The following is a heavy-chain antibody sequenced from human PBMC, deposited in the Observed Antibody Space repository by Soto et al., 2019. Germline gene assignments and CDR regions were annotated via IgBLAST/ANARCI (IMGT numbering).Heavy chain of an antibody. D-gene: IGHD6-13*01. J-gene: IGHJ4*02. V-gene: IGHV3-33*01. CDR3: ARAGEERQLVRTTYFDY. Sequence: GGSLRLSCAASGFTFSSYGMHWVRQAPGKGLEWVAVIWYDGSNKYYADSVKGRFTISRDNSKNTLYLQMNSLRAEDTAVYYCARAGEERQLVRTTYFDYWGQGTLVTVFS. CDR1: GFTFSSYG. CDR2: IWYDGSNK.